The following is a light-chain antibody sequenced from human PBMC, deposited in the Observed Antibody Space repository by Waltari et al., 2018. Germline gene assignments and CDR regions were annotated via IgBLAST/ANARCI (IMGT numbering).Light chain of an antibody. CDR3: SSYTSSSTLVV. Sequence: QSALTQPASVSGSPGQSITLPCTGTSSDVGGYNYVSWYQQHPGKAPKRMIYDVSKRPSGVSNRFSGSKSGNTASLTISGLQAEDEADYYCSSYTSSSTLVVFGGGTKLTVL. CDR2: DVS. CDR1: SSDVGGYNY. J-gene: IGLJ2*01. V-gene: IGLV2-14*01.